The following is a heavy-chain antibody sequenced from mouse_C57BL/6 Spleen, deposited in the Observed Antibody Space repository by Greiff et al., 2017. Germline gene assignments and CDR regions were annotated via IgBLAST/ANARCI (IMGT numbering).Heavy chain of an antibody. J-gene: IGHJ4*01. Sequence: DVMLVESGGGLVKPGGSLKLSCAASGFTFSDYGMHWVRQAPEKGLEWVAYISSGSSTIYYADTVKGRFTISRDNAKNTLFLQMTSLRSEDTAMYYCARVPLPRYAMDYWGQGTSVTVSS. CDR3: ARVPLPRYAMDY. CDR2: ISSGSSTI. CDR1: GFTFSDYG. V-gene: IGHV5-17*01.